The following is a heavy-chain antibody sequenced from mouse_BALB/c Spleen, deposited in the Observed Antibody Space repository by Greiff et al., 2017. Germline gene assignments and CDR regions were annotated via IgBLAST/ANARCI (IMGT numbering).Heavy chain of an antibody. D-gene: IGHD2-14*01. V-gene: IGHV5-6-4*01. CDR1: GFTFSSYT. J-gene: IGHJ4*01. CDR2: ISSGGSYT. Sequence: EVMLVESGGGLVKPGGSLKLSCAASGFTFSSYTMSWVRQTPEKRLEWVATISSGGSYTYYPDSVKGRFTISRDNAKNTLYLQMSSLKSEDTAMYYCTRGDRYEYYYAMDYWGQGTSVTVSS. CDR3: TRGDRYEYYYAMDY.